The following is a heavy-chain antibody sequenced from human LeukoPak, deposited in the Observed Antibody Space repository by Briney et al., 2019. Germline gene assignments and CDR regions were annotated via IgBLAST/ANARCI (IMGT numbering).Heavy chain of an antibody. CDR3: ARGYSGSRGWGYFDY. V-gene: IGHV4-4*02. Sequence: SSETLSLTCAVSGVSISSNNLWRWLRQPPGKGLEWIGEIHHSGSTTSTPSLKSRVTISLDNSKNQFSLKLSSVTAADTAVYYCARGYSGSRGWGYFDYWGQGTLVTVPS. D-gene: IGHD6-13*01. J-gene: IGHJ4*02. CDR2: IHHSGST. CDR1: GVSISSNNL.